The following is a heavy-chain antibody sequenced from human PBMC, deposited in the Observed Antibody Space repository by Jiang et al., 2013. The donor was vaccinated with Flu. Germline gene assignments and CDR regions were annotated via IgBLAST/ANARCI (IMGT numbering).Heavy chain of an antibody. CDR3: AKDRRGGAVANYYFDY. CDR1: GFTFSSYG. CDR2: IRYDGSNK. V-gene: IGHV3-30*02. Sequence: VQLVESGGGVVQPGGSLRLSCAASGFTFSSYGMHWVRQAPGKGLEWVAFIRYDGSNKYYADSVKGRFTISRDNSKNTLYLQMNSLRAEDTAVYYCAKDRRGGAVANYYFDYWGQGTLVTVSS. D-gene: IGHD6-19*01. J-gene: IGHJ4*02.